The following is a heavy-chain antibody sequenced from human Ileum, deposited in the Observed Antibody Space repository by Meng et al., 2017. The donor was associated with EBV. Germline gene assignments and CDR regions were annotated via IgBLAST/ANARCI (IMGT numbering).Heavy chain of an antibody. CDR3: ARRDTAWFDP. J-gene: IGHJ5*02. CDR1: GGSITSYSYY. CDR2: IYHTGST. Sequence: HWQEADPGLVKPSEALSLTCRVSGGSITSYSYYWGWIRQPPGKGLEWIATIYHTGSTYYNPSLKSRVTISVDTSKNEFSLKVTSVTAADTALYYCARRDTAWFDPWGRGTLVTVSS. D-gene: IGHD2-21*02. V-gene: IGHV4-39*01.